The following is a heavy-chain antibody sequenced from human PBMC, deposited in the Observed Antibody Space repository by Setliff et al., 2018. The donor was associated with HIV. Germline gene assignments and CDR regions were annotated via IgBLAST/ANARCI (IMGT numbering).Heavy chain of an antibody. CDR1: GFTSGFTFTNYW. CDR3: ARAPGYYDSSGYYYGYYYYYMDV. J-gene: IGHJ6*03. D-gene: IGHD3-22*01. CDR2: INQNGREK. Sequence: PGGSLRLSCAASGFTSGFTFTNYWMSWVRQAPGKGLEWVANINQNGREKYYVDSVKGRFTISRDNAKDSLYLQMNSLRGEDTAVYYCARAPGYYDSSGYYYGYYYYYMDVWGKGTTVTVSS. V-gene: IGHV3-7*01.